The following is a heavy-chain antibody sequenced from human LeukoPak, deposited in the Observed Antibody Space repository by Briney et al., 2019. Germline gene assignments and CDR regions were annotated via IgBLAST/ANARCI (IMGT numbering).Heavy chain of an antibody. J-gene: IGHJ4*02. Sequence: GGSLRLSCAASGFTFDDYAMHWVRQAPGKGLEWVSGISWNSGSIGYADSVKGRFTISRDNAKNSLYLQMNSLRAADTALYYCAKDRSGYSSSFDYWGQGTLVTVSS. CDR2: ISWNSGSI. CDR1: GFTFDDYA. CDR3: AKDRSGYSSSFDY. V-gene: IGHV3-9*01. D-gene: IGHD3-3*01.